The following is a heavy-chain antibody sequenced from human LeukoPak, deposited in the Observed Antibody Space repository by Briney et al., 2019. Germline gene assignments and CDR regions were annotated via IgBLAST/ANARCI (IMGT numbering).Heavy chain of an antibody. J-gene: IGHJ4*02. V-gene: IGHV3-23*01. CDR3: ANFDDCYDSRSLDY. Sequence: GGSLRLSCAASGFTFNNFAMSWVRQAPGKGLEWVSAISGSGGSTYYADSVKGRFTISRDNSKNTLYLQMNSLRAEDTAVYYCANFDDCYDSRSLDYWGQGTLVTVSS. D-gene: IGHD3-22*01. CDR2: ISGSGGST. CDR1: GFTFNNFA.